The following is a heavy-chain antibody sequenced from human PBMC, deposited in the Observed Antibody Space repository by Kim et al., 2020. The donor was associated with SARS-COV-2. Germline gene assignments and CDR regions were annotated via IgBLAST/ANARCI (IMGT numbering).Heavy chain of an antibody. D-gene: IGHD5-18*01. Sequence: GGSLRLSCAASGFTVSSNYMSWVRQAPGKGLEWVSVIYSGGSTYYADSVKGRFTISRDNSKNTLYLQMNSLRAEDTAVYYCASVGVEDTAMVRSRGSWGQGTLVTVSS. J-gene: IGHJ5*02. CDR2: IYSGGST. CDR3: ASVGVEDTAMVRSRGS. V-gene: IGHV3-53*01. CDR1: GFTVSSNY.